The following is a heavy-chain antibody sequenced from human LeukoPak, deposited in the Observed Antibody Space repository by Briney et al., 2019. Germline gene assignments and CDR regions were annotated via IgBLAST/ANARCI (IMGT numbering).Heavy chain of an antibody. V-gene: IGHV4-34*01. D-gene: IGHD3/OR15-3a*01. Sequence: PSETLSLTCAVYGGSFSGYYWSWIRQPPGKGLEWIGEINHSGSTNYNPSLKSRVTISVDTSKNQFSLKLSSVTAADTAVYYCARGPGYDDFWSGYYRYWGQGTLVTVSS. CDR2: INHSGST. J-gene: IGHJ4*02. CDR1: GGSFSGYY. CDR3: ARGPGYDDFWSGYYRY.